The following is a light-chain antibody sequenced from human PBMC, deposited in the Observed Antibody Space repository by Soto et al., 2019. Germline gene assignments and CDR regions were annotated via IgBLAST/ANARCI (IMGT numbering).Light chain of an antibody. CDR2: EGS. V-gene: IGLV2-23*01. Sequence: QSALAQPASVSGSPGQSLTISCTGTSSDVGSSNFVSWYQQHPGKAPKLIIYEGSRRPSGVSGRFSGSKSGNAASLTISGLQAEDEADYYCCSFPGSSTFYVFRTGTKVPVL. CDR3: CSFPGSSTFYV. J-gene: IGLJ1*01. CDR1: SSDVGSSNF.